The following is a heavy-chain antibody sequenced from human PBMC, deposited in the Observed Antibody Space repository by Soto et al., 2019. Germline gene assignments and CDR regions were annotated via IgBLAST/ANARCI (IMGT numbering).Heavy chain of an antibody. J-gene: IGHJ4*02. CDR1: GGSVSSGSYY. V-gene: IGHV4-61*01. Sequence: QVQLQESGPGLVKPSETLSLTCTVSGGSVSSGSYYWSWIRQPPGKGLEWIGYIYYSGSTNYNPSLESRVTISVDTSKNQFSLRLSSVTAADTAVYYCARGFRKYSGSYAPTSDLDYWGQGTLVTVSS. CDR3: ARGFRKYSGSYAPTSDLDY. D-gene: IGHD1-26*01. CDR2: IYYSGST.